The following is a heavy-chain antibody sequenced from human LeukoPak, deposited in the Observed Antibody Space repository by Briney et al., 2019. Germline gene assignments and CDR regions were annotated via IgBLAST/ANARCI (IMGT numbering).Heavy chain of an antibody. V-gene: IGHV3-53*01. CDR2: IYSGGST. J-gene: IGHJ3*02. Sequence: GGSLRLSCAASGFTVSSNYMSWVRQAPGKGLEWVSVIYSGGSTYYADSVKGRFTISRDNSKNTLYLQMNSLRAEDTAVYYCARVLDFWSDPGAFDIWGQGTMVTVSS. CDR3: ARVLDFWSDPGAFDI. CDR1: GFTVSSNY. D-gene: IGHD3-3*01.